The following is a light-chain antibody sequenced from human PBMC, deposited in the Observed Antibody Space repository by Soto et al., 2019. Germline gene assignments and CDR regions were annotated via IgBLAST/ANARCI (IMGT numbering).Light chain of an antibody. CDR2: TND. Sequence: QSVLTQPPSASGTPGQRVTISCSGSSSNIGINYVYWYQQRPGTAPKLLIYTNDQRPSGVPDRFSGSKSGTSASLAISGLRSEDEGDYYCAVWDDSLSAYVFGTGPKVTVL. V-gene: IGLV1-47*02. J-gene: IGLJ1*01. CDR1: SSNIGINY. CDR3: AVWDDSLSAYV.